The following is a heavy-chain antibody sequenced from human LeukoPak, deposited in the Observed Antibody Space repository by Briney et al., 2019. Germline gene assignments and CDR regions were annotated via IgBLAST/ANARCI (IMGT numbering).Heavy chain of an antibody. CDR1: GGSISSYY. J-gene: IGHJ2*01. V-gene: IGHV4-59*08. CDR3: ARGGNRTPHWYFDL. CDR2: IYYSGST. Sequence: SETLSLTCTVSGGSISSYYWSWIRQPPGKGLEWIGYIYYSGSTNYNPSLKSRVTISVDTSKNQFSLKLSSVTAADTAVYYCARGGNRTPHWYFDLWGRGTLVTVSS.